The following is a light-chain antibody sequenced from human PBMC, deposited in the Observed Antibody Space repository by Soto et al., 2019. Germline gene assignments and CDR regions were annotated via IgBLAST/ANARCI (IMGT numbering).Light chain of an antibody. CDR2: GAS. V-gene: IGKV3-20*01. J-gene: IGKJ5*01. CDR1: QSVSSSY. CDR3: QQYGSSPPVT. Sequence: EIVLTQSPGTLSLSPGERATLSCRASQSVSSSYLAWYQQKPGQAPRLLIYGASSRATGIPDRFSGSGSGTDFTLTISRLEPEDSAVYYCQQYGSSPPVTFGQGTRLEIK.